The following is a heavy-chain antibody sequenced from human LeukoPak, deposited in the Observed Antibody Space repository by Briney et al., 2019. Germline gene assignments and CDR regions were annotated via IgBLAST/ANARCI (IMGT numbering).Heavy chain of an antibody. CDR1: GFTFSNAW. V-gene: IGHV3-15*01. CDR2: IKSKTDGGTT. CDR3: ARDSNFDWFDP. D-gene: IGHD1-7*01. J-gene: IGHJ5*02. Sequence: GGSLILSCAASGFTFSNAWMSWVRQAPGKGLEWVGRIKSKTDGGTTDYAAPVKGRFTISRDNSKNTLYLQMNSLRAEDTAVYYCARDSNFDWFDPWGQGTLVTVSS.